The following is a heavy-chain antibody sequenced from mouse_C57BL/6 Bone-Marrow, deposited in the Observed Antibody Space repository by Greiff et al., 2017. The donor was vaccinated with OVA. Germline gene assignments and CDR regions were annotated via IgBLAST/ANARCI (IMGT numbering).Heavy chain of an antibody. V-gene: IGHV5-4*01. D-gene: IGHD2-2*01. CDR3: ARERGYDKGQYYYAMDY. Sequence: EVQGVESGGGLVKPGGSLKLSCAASGFTFSSYAMSWVRQTPEKRLEWVATISDGGSYTYYPDNVKGRFTISRDNAKNNLYLQMSHLKSEDTAMYYCARERGYDKGQYYYAMDYWGQGTSVTVSS. J-gene: IGHJ4*01. CDR1: GFTFSSYA. CDR2: ISDGGSYT.